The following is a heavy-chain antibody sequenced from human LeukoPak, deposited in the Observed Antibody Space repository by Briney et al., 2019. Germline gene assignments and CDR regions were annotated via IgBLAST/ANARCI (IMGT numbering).Heavy chain of an antibody. CDR1: GFTFSSYA. J-gene: IGHJ4*02. V-gene: IGHV3-30-3*01. CDR2: ISYDGSNK. Sequence: GGSLRLSCAASGFTFSSYAMHWVRQAPGKGLEWVAVISYDGSNKYYADSVKGRFTISRDNSKNTLYLQMNSLRAEDTAVYYCARALIVVVPAAAGNYWGQGTLVTVSS. D-gene: IGHD2-2*01. CDR3: ARALIVVVPAAAGNY.